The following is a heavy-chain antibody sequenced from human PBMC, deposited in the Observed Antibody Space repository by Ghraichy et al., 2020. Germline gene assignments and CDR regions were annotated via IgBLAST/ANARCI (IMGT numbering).Heavy chain of an antibody. J-gene: IGHJ4*02. V-gene: IGHV3-21*01. CDR2: ISSSSSYI. D-gene: IGHD6-13*01. CDR1: GFTFSSYS. Sequence: GSLRLSCAASGFTFSSYSMNWVRQAPGKGLEWVSSISSSSSYIYYADSVKGRFTISRDNAKNSLYLQMNSLRAEDTAVYYCARGGGSAAGHFDYWGQGTLVTVSS. CDR3: ARGGGSAAGHFDY.